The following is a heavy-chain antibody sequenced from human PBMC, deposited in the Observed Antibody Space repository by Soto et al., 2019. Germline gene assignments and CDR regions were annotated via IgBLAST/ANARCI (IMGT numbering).Heavy chain of an antibody. CDR3: ARAAVYYYGMDV. CDR2: IKSDGSST. Sequence: GGSLRLSCAASGFIFSNYWMHWVRQAPGKGLVWVSRIKSDGSSTTNADSVRGRFTISRDNAKNRLYLQMNSLRAEDTAVYYCARAAVYYYGMDVWGQGTTVTVS. J-gene: IGHJ6*02. D-gene: IGHD6-19*01. V-gene: IGHV3-74*01. CDR1: GFIFSNYW.